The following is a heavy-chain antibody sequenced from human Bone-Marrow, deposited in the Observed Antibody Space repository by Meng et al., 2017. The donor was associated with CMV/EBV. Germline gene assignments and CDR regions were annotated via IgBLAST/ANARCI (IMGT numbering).Heavy chain of an antibody. V-gene: IGHV1-46*01. CDR1: GYTFTSYY. CDR2: INPSGGST. J-gene: IGHJ6*02. D-gene: IGHD3-10*01. Sequence: ASVKVSCKASGYTFTSYYMHWVRQAPGQGLEWMGIINPSGGSTSYAQKFQGRVTMTRDTSISTAYMELSRLRSDDTAVYYCARDKYGSGSYYNRIYYYYYGMDVWGQGTTVTVSS. CDR3: ARDKYGSGSYYNRIYYYYYGMDV.